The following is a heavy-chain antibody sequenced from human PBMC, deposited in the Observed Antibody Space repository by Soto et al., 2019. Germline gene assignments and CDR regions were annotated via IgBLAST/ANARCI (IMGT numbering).Heavy chain of an antibody. V-gene: IGHV3-7*05. D-gene: IGHD3-3*01. CDR2: IKQDGSEK. J-gene: IGHJ6*02. Sequence: PGGSLRLSCAASGFTFSSYWVSWVRQAPGKGLEWVANIKQDGSEKYYVDSVKGRFTISRDNAKNSLYLQMNSLRAEDTAVYYCARDHRARFFWSGRNYGMDVWGQGTTVTVSS. CDR3: ARDHRARFFWSGRNYGMDV. CDR1: GFTFSSYW.